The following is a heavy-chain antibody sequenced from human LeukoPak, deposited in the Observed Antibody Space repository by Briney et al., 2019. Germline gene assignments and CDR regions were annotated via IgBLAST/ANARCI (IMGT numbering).Heavy chain of an antibody. CDR1: GYTFTSYA. Sequence: ASVKVSCKASGYTFTSYAMHWVRQAPGQRLEWMGWINAGNGNAKYSQKFQGRVTITADKSTSTAYMELSSLRSEDTAVYYCASLAGAAAGLDYWGQGTLVTVSS. D-gene: IGHD6-13*01. V-gene: IGHV1-3*01. CDR2: INAGNGNA. J-gene: IGHJ4*02. CDR3: ASLAGAAAGLDY.